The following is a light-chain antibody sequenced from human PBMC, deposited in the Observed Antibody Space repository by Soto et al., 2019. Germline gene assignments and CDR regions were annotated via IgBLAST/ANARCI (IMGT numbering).Light chain of an antibody. Sequence: EIVMTQSPATLSVSPGERATLSCRASQSVSSNLAWYQQKPGQAPRLLMYGASTRATGIPTRFSGSGSGTDFTLTISNLEPEDIAVYYCQQHISWPLTFGGGTKVDIK. V-gene: IGKV3D-15*01. CDR2: GAS. J-gene: IGKJ4*01. CDR3: QQHISWPLT. CDR1: QSVSSN.